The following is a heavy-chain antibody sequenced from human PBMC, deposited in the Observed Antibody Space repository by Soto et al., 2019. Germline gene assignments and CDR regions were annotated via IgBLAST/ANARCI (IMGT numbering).Heavy chain of an antibody. CDR2: INSDGSVS. CDR3: ARGDCVGGTCYSLAGSFYYHMDV. D-gene: IGHD2-15*01. V-gene: IGHV3-74*01. Sequence: EVKLVESGGGLVQPGGSLRLSCAASGFTFSNYWMYWVRQAPGKGLVWVSRINSDGSVSSYADSVKGRLTISRDNVKNTLYLQMNSLRVEDTAVYYCARGDCVGGTCYSLAGSFYYHMDVWGKGTTVTVFS. J-gene: IGHJ6*03. CDR1: GFTFSNYW.